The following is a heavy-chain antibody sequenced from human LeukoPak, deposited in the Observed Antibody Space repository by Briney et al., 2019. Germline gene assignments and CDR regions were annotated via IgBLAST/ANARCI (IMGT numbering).Heavy chain of an antibody. V-gene: IGHV3-23*01. CDR2: ISNDGGGT. CDR1: GFIFNNYG. J-gene: IGHJ5*02. Sequence: PGGSLRLSCAASGFIFNNYGLIWVRQAPGKGQEWVSAISNDGGGTNYADFVKGRFTISRDNSKNTLFLQMNSRRAEDTALYYCAKGSSGYFVDLWGQGTLVTVSS. D-gene: IGHD3-22*01. CDR3: AKGSSGYFVDL.